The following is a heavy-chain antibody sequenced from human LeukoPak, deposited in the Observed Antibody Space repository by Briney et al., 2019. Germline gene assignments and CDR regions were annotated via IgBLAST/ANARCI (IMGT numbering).Heavy chain of an antibody. V-gene: IGHV3-7*01. J-gene: IGHJ4*01. D-gene: IGHD6-13*01. CDR3: ARDGTAAGLYFDL. Sequence: PGGSLRLSCAASGFTFSSYWMSWVRQAPGKGLEGVANIKQDGSEKYYVDSVKGRFTISRDNTKNSLSLQLNGLRAEDTAVYYCARDGTAAGLYFDLWGQGTLVTVSS. CDR2: IKQDGSEK. CDR1: GFTFSSYW.